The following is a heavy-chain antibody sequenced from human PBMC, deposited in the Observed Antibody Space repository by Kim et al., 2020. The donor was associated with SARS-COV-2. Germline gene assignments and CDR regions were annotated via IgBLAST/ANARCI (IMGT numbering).Heavy chain of an antibody. J-gene: IGHJ5*02. V-gene: IGHV5-10-1*01. CDR2: IDPSDSYT. CDR3: ARHTDIVVVVAATQDWFDP. D-gene: IGHD2-15*01. Sequence: GESLKISCKGSGYSFTSYWISWVRQMPGKGLEWMGRIDPSDSYTNYSPSFQGHVTISADKSISTAYLQWSSLKASDNAMYYCARHTDIVVVVAATQDWFDPWGQGTLVTVSS. CDR1: GYSFTSYW.